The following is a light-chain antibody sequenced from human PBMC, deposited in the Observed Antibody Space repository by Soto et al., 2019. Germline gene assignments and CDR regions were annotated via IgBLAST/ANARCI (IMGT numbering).Light chain of an antibody. CDR1: RSDVGSYNL. Sequence: QSALTQPASVSGSPGQSITISCTGTRSDVGSYNLVSWYQQHPGKAPKLMIYEGSKRPSGVSNRFSGSKSGNTASLTISGLQAEDEADYYCCSYAGSSTFVFGGGTKVTVL. CDR2: EGS. CDR3: CSYAGSSTFV. V-gene: IGLV2-23*03. J-gene: IGLJ2*01.